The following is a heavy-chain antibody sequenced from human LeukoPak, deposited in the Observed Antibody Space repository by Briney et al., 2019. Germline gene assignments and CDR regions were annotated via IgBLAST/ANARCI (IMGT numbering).Heavy chain of an antibody. CDR2: IFHSGTT. CDR3: ARYPGYSSAWGGDWFDP. D-gene: IGHD6-19*01. Sequence: SETLSLTCGVSGYSISSGYYCGWIRQPPGKGLEWIGSIFHSGTTNYNPSLESRVTISVDTSKNQVSLKVNSVTASDTAVYYCARYPGYSSAWGGDWFDPWGQGTLVIVSS. V-gene: IGHV4-38-2*01. CDR1: GYSISSGYY. J-gene: IGHJ5*02.